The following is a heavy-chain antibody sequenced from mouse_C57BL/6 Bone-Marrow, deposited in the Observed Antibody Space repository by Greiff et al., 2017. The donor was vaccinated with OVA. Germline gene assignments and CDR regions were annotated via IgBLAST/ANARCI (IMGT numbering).Heavy chain of an antibody. CDR1: GYTFTSYG. CDR2: ICPRSGSP. V-gene: IGHV1-81*01. CDR3: ARGPHYYGSSSWFAY. J-gene: IGHJ3*01. Sequence: VQLQQSGAELARPGASVKLSCKASGYTFTSYGISWVQQSPGQGLEWVAEICPRSGSPYYHEKFKGKATLSADKSSSTAYMELRSLTSEDSAVYFCARGPHYYGSSSWFAYWGQGTLVTVSA. D-gene: IGHD1-1*01.